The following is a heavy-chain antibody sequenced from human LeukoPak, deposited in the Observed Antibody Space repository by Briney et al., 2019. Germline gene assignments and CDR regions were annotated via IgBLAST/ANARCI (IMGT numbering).Heavy chain of an antibody. CDR3: ASSDYYGSGSLDY. D-gene: IGHD3-10*01. V-gene: IGHV3-11*01. CDR1: GFTFSDYY. CDR2: ISSSGSTI. Sequence: GGSLRLSCAASGFTFSDYYMSWIRQAPGKGLEWVSYISSSGSTIYYADSVKGRFTISRDNAKSSLYLQMNSLRAEDTAVYYCASSDYYGSGSLDYWGQGTLVTVSS. J-gene: IGHJ4*02.